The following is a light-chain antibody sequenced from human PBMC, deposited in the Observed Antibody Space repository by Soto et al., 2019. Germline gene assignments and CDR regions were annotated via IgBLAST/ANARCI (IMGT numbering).Light chain of an antibody. J-gene: IGLJ2*01. V-gene: IGLV2-23*01. CDR2: EDS. CDR3: CSYAGSSTPV. CDR1: SSAVGTYNL. Sequence: QSVLTQPASVSGSPGQSITISCTGTSSAVGTYNLVSWYQQHPGKAPKLMIYEDSKRPSGVSNRFSGFKSGNTASLTISGLQAEDETDYYCCSYAGSSTPVFGGGTKVTVL.